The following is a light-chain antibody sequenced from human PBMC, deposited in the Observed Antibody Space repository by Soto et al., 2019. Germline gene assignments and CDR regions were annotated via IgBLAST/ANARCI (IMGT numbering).Light chain of an antibody. Sequence: QCLPTPPASVSESRGRSITISCTGTSRDVSGYNYGRQYQQSPGKAPKRRIYGVTNRPSGGSNRFSGSKTGNAASPTISGLQAEDEAYSYCFSHGSGDSHDIGTGTKVTGL. CDR1: SRDVSGYNY. CDR2: GVT. CDR3: FSHGSGDSHD. V-gene: IGLV2-14*01. J-gene: IGLJ1*01.